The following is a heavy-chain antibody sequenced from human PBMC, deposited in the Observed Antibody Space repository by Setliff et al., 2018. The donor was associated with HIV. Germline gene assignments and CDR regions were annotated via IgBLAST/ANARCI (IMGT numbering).Heavy chain of an antibody. CDR1: GFTFNSYS. Sequence: GGSLTLSCAASGFTFNSYSRNWVRQAPGKGLEWVSAISGSAGSTSYADSVKGRFTISRDNSKNTLYLQMNSLRGEDTAVYYCAALKGYSYGRGCFDPWGQGTLVTVSS. CDR2: ISGSAGST. CDR3: AALKGYSYGRGCFDP. V-gene: IGHV3-23*01. J-gene: IGHJ5*02. D-gene: IGHD5-18*01.